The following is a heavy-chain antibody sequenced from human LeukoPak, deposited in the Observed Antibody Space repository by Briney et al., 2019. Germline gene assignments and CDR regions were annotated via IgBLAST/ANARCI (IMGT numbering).Heavy chain of an antibody. V-gene: IGHV3-21*01. CDR2: ISSSSSYI. CDR1: GFTFSSYS. D-gene: IGHD3-10*01. CDR3: ARDLLWFGELFVP. J-gene: IGHJ5*02. Sequence: GGSLRLSCAASGFTFSSYSMNWVRQAPGKGLEWVSSISSSSSYIYYADSVKGRFTISRDNAKNSLCLQMNSLRAEDTAVYYCARDLLWFGELFVPWGQGTLVTVSS.